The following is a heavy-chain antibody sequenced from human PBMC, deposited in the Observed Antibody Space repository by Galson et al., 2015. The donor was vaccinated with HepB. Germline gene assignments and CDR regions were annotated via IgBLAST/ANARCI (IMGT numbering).Heavy chain of an antibody. CDR3: GRGRGGTKIATAGTIDY. D-gene: IGHD6-13*01. CDR2: LSFDGSTN. Sequence: YLGLYCVDSGVNFSTYTMHWVGQAPGDGLEWVAVLSFDGSTNYYADSVKGRFTTSRDNSTNTQPLQMNSLRAEDTAVYYCGRGRGGTKIATAGTIDYWGQGTLVTVSS. V-gene: IGHV3-30-3*01. J-gene: IGHJ4*02. CDR1: GVNFSTYT.